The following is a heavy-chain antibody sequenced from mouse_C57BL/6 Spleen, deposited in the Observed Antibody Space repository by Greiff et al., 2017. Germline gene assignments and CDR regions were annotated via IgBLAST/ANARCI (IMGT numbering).Heavy chain of an antibody. CDR2: IDPETGGT. CDR1: GYTFTDYE. Sequence: VKLQESGAELVRPGASVTLSCKASGYTFTDYEMHWVKQTPVHGLEWIGAIDPETGGTAYNQKFKGKAILTADKSSSTAYMELRSLTSEDSAVYYCTRDATVDYYAMDYWGQGTSVTVSS. CDR3: TRDATVDYYAMDY. V-gene: IGHV1-15*01. D-gene: IGHD1-1*01. J-gene: IGHJ4*01.